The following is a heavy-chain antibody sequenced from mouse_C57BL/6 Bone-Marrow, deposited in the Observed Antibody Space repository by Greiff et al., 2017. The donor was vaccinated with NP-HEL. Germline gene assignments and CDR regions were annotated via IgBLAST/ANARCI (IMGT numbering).Heavy chain of an antibody. D-gene: IGHD2-4*01. V-gene: IGHV1-81*01. Sequence: VQLQQSGAELARPGASVKLSCKASGYTFTSYGISWVKQRTGQGLEWIGEIYPRSGNTYYNEKFKGKATLTADKSSSTAYMELRSLTSEDSAVYFCARERLILRSRRAMDYWGQGTSVTVSS. J-gene: IGHJ4*01. CDR1: GYTFTSYG. CDR2: IYPRSGNT. CDR3: ARERLILRSRRAMDY.